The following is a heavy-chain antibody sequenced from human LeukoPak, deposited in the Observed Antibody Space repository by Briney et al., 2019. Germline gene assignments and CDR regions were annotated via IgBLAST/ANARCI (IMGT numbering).Heavy chain of an antibody. J-gene: IGHJ6*03. Sequence: GGSLRLSCAASGFTFSSYAMSWVRQAPGKGLEWVSAISGSGGSTYYADSVKGRFTISRDNSKNTLYLQMNSLRAEDTAVYYCARHTHGYSFYYYMDVWGKGTTVTISS. CDR3: ARHTHGYSFYYYMDV. CDR1: GFTFSSYA. CDR2: ISGSGGST. V-gene: IGHV3-23*01. D-gene: IGHD5-18*01.